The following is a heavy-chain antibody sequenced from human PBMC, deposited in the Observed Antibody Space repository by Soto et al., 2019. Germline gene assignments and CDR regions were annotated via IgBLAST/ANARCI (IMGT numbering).Heavy chain of an antibody. CDR1: GFTFSSYA. CDR2: ISYDGSNK. D-gene: IGHD3-16*01. V-gene: IGHV3-30-3*01. CDR3: ARDFGRIPDYYYYGMGV. Sequence: QVQLVESGGGVVQPGRSLRLSCAASGFTFSSYAMHWVRQAPGKGLEWVAVISYDGSNKYYADSVKGRFTISRDNSKNTLYLQMNSLRAEETAVYYCARDFGRIPDYYYYGMGVWDQGTTVTVSS. J-gene: IGHJ6*02.